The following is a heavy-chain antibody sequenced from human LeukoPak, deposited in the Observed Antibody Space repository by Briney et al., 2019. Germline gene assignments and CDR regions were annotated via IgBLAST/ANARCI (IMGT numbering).Heavy chain of an antibody. Sequence: PGGSLRLSCAASGFTFSNYAMSWVRQAPGEGLEWVSAFSGSGGSTYYADSVKGRFTISRDNSKNTLYLQMNSLRAGDTAVYYCATSGLSRFGFWGQGTLVTVSS. CDR2: FSGSGGST. J-gene: IGHJ4*02. CDR3: ATSGLSRFGF. V-gene: IGHV3-23*01. CDR1: GFTFSNYA. D-gene: IGHD2/OR15-2a*01.